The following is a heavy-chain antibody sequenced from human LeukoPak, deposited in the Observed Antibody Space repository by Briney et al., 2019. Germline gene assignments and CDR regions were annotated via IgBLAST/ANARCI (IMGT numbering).Heavy chain of an antibody. J-gene: IGHJ5*02. D-gene: IGHD3-10*01. CDR1: GFTFSSYG. Sequence: GGSLRLSCAASGFTFSSYGMHWVRQAPGKGLEWVAVISYDGSNKYYADSVKGRFIISRDNSKNTLYLQMNSLRAEDTAVYYCAKDGIYGSGSYYPTSWGQGTLVTVSS. CDR2: ISYDGSNK. V-gene: IGHV3-30*18. CDR3: AKDGIYGSGSYYPTS.